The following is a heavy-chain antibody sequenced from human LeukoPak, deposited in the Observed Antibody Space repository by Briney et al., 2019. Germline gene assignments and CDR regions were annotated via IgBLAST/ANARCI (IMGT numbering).Heavy chain of an antibody. CDR3: ARTYYYDSSGYYYGY. CDR1: GYSFTGYY. V-gene: IGHV1-2*02. Sequence: ASVKVSCKASGYSFTGYYMHWVRQAPGQGLEWMVWINPNSGGTNYAQKFQGRVTMTRDTSISTAYMELSRLRSDDTAVYYCARTYYYDSSGYYYGYWGQGTLVTVSS. J-gene: IGHJ4*02. D-gene: IGHD3-22*01. CDR2: INPNSGGT.